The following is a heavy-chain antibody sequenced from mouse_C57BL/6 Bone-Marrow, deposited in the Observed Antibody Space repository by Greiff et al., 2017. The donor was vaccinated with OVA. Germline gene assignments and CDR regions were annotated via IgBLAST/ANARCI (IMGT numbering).Heavy chain of an antibody. CDR1: GYTFTNYW. J-gene: IGHJ2*01. Sequence: QVQLKESGAELVRPGTSVKMSCKASGYTFTNYWIGWAKQRPGHGLEWIGDIYPGGGYTNYNEKFKGKATLTADKSSSTAYMQFSSLTSEDSAIYYCARGDGYDGGGFDYWGQGTTLTVSS. V-gene: IGHV1-63*01. CDR2: IYPGGGYT. D-gene: IGHD2-2*01. CDR3: ARGDGYDGGGFDY.